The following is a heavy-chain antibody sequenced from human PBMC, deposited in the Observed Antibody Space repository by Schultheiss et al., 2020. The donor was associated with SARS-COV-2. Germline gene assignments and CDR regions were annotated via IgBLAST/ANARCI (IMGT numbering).Heavy chain of an antibody. CDR2: ISGSGGST. Sequence: GESLKISCAASGFTFSSYWMHWVRQAPGKGLVWVSAISGSGGSTYYADSVKGRFTISRQNSKNTLYLQMNSLRPEDTAVYYCARDQLYGIDVWGQGTTVTVSS. V-gene: IGHV3-23*01. J-gene: IGHJ6*02. CDR1: GFTFSSYW. D-gene: IGHD2-2*01. CDR3: ARDQLYGIDV.